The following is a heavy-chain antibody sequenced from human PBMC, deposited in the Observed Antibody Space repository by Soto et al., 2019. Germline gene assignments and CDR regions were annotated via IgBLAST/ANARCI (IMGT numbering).Heavy chain of an antibody. CDR2: ISGSGGST. CDR3: ARTPSSGWYIDY. V-gene: IGHV3-23*01. J-gene: IGHJ4*02. D-gene: IGHD6-19*01. CDR1: GFTFSSYA. Sequence: EVQLLESGGGLVQPGGSLRLSCAASGFTFSSYAMSWVRQAPGKGLEWVSAISGSGGSTYYTDSVKGRFTISRDNSKNTLYLQMNSLRAEDTAVYYCARTPSSGWYIDYWGQGTLFTVSS.